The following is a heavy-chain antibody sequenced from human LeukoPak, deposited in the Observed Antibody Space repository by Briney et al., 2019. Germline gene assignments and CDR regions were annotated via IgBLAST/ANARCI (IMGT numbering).Heavy chain of an antibody. Sequence: GGSLRLSCAASGFTFSSYWMHWVRHAPGKGLVWVSRIKSDGKTNYADSVKGRFTISRGNAKNTVSLQMNSLRAEDTGVYYCARAPSEIGGYYPEYFRHWGQGTLVTVSS. D-gene: IGHD3-22*01. CDR3: ARAPSEIGGYYPEYFRH. CDR2: IKSDGKT. CDR1: GFTFSSYW. J-gene: IGHJ1*01. V-gene: IGHV3-74*01.